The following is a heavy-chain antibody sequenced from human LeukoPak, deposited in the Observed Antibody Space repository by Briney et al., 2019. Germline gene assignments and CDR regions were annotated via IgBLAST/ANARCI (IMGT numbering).Heavy chain of an antibody. J-gene: IGHJ6*03. Sequence: SETLSLTCTVSGGSISSYYWSWIRQPPGKGLEWIGYIYTSGSTNYNPSLKSRVTISVDTSKNQFSLKLSSVTAADMAVYYCARQSYYDFWSGYSNYYYMDVWGKGTTVTVSS. CDR3: ARQSYYDFWSGYSNYYYMDV. CDR1: GGSISSYY. D-gene: IGHD3-3*01. CDR2: IYTSGST. V-gene: IGHV4-4*09.